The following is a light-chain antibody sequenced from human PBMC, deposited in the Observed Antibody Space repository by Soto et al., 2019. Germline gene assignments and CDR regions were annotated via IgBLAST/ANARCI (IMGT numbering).Light chain of an antibody. V-gene: IGLV1-40*01. CDR2: GNT. CDR3: GGWDDSLSGPV. CDR1: SSNLGACYD. J-gene: IGLJ2*01. Sequence: QSELQQPASVSGPAGERITISCTGSSSNLGACYDVHWYQLLPVTAPKLLIYGNTNRPSAVPDRFSGSKSGTSASLAISGLRSEDEADYYCGGWDDSLSGPVFGGGTK.